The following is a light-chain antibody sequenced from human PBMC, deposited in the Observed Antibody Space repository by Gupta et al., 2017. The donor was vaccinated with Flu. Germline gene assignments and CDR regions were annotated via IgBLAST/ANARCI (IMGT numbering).Light chain of an antibody. J-gene: IGKJ4*01. CDR2: LGS. CDR3: MQALQTPLT. Sequence: DIVMTQSPLSILVTPGEPASISCRSSQSLLHSNGYNYLDWYLQKPGQSPQLLIYLGSNRASGVPDRFSGSGSGRYFTLEISRVEAEDVGVYYCMQALQTPLTFGGGTRVEIK. V-gene: IGKV2-28*01. CDR1: QSLLHSNGYNY.